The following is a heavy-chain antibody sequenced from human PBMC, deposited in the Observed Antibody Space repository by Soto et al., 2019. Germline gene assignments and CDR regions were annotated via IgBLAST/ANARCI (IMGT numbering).Heavy chain of an antibody. CDR3: ASRRGPYSNASSGYYSY. J-gene: IGHJ4*02. D-gene: IGHD3-22*01. CDR2: IIPIFGTA. Sequence: GAPVEVSCKASGRTFSSYAIGWVRQAPGQGLEWVGGIIPIFGTANYAQKLQGRVTITANQSTSTAYIALSSLRSEDTAVYYCASRRGPYSNASSGYYSYWGQGTLVTVSS. V-gene: IGHV1-69*13. CDR1: GRTFSSYA.